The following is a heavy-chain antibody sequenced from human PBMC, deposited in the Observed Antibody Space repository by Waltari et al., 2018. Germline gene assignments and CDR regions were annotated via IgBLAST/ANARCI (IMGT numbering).Heavy chain of an antibody. Sequence: QVQLVQSGAEVKKPGASVKVSCKVSGYPLTEFSLHWVRQAPGKGLEWMGGFDPEDGETIYAQKFQGRVTMTEDTSTDTAYMELSSLRSEDTAVYYCATSVMAARLRWFDPWGQGTLVTVSS. D-gene: IGHD6-6*01. CDR2: FDPEDGET. V-gene: IGHV1-24*01. CDR1: GYPLTEFS. J-gene: IGHJ5*02. CDR3: ATSVMAARLRWFDP.